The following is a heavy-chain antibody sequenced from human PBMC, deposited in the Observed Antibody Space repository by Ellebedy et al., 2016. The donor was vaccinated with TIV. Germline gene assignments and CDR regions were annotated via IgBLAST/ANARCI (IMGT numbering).Heavy chain of an antibody. Sequence: AASVKVSCKTSGYTFTSYGVSRVRQAPGQRLEWMGWISGLNGKTKYARTVQGRVTLTTDTAARTVYMELTSLRSDDTAVDHCARDNTVGGTNWFDPWGQGTLVIVSS. J-gene: IGHJ5*02. CDR3: ARDNTVGGTNWFDP. V-gene: IGHV1-18*01. CDR2: ISGLNGKT. D-gene: IGHD6-19*01. CDR1: GYTFTSYG.